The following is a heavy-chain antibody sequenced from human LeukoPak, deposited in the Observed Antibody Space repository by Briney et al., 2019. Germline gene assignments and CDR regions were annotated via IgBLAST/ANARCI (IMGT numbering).Heavy chain of an antibody. J-gene: IGHJ4*02. CDR3: ARESITMVRGVRNDYFDY. Sequence: GGSLRLSCAASGFTFSSYWMHWVRQAPGKGLVWVSRINSDGSSTRYADSVKGRFTISRDSTKNTLYLQMNSLRAEDTAVYYCARESITMVRGVRNDYFDYWGQGTLVTVSS. CDR1: GFTFSSYW. V-gene: IGHV3-74*01. CDR2: INSDGSST. D-gene: IGHD3-10*01.